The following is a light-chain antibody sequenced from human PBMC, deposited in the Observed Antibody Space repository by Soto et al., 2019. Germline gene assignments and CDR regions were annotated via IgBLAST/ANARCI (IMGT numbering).Light chain of an antibody. Sequence: QSALTQPASVSGSPGQSITISCTGTSSDVGGYNYVSWFQHHPGKAPKLMIYEVSNRPSGISNRFSGSKSGNTASLTISGLQADDEADYYCSSYTSTGHYVFGTGTKLTVL. J-gene: IGLJ1*01. CDR2: EVS. CDR3: SSYTSTGHYV. CDR1: SSDVGGYNY. V-gene: IGLV2-14*01.